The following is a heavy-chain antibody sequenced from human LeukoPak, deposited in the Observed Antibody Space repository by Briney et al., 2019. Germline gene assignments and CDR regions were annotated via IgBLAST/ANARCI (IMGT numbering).Heavy chain of an antibody. V-gene: IGHV3-23*01. J-gene: IGHJ4*02. CDR1: GFTFSSYA. Sequence: PGGSLRLSCAASGFTFSSYAMSWVRQAPGKGLEWVSAISGSGGSTYYADSVKGRFTISRDNSKNTLYLQMNSLRAEDTAVYFCASDRDITFFGVGRPLLYGGQGTLVTVSS. CDR3: ASDRDITFFGVGRPLLY. D-gene: IGHD3-3*01. CDR2: ISGSGGST.